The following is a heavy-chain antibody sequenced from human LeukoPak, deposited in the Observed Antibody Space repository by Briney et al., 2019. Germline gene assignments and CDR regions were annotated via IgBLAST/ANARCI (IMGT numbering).Heavy chain of an antibody. J-gene: IGHJ4*02. Sequence: ASVKVSCKASGYTFTSYYMHWVRQAPGQGLEWMAIINPSGGSTGYAQKFQGRVTMTRDTSTSTVYMELSSLRSEDTAVYYCARDPRPSYDSSDYYYPGDYWGQGTLVTVSS. V-gene: IGHV1-46*01. CDR2: INPSGGST. CDR3: ARDPRPSYDSSDYYYPGDY. CDR1: GYTFTSYY. D-gene: IGHD3-22*01.